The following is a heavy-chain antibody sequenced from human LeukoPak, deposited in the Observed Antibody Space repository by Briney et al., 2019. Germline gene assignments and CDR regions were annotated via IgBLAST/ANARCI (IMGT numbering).Heavy chain of an antibody. J-gene: IGHJ4*02. CDR1: GFTFSSYS. Sequence: GGSLRLSCAASGFTFSSYSMNWVRQAPGKGLEWVSAISGSGGSTYYADSAKGRFTISRDNSKNTLYLQMNSLRAEDTAVYYCAKDEYSGYDWHFDYWGQGTLVTVSS. D-gene: IGHD5-12*01. V-gene: IGHV3-23*01. CDR3: AKDEYSGYDWHFDY. CDR2: ISGSGGST.